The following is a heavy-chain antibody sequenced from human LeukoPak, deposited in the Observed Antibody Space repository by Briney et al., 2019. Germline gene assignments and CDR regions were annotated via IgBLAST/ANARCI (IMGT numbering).Heavy chain of an antibody. CDR2: IYYSGST. CDR1: GGSISSYY. J-gene: IGHJ4*02. CDR3: ARSKDYFDY. Sequence: SETLSLTCTVSGGSISSYYWSWIRQPPGRGLEWIGYIYYSGSTNYNPSLKSRVTISVDTSKNQFSLKLSSVIAADTAVYYCARSKDYFDYWGQGTLVTVSS. V-gene: IGHV4-59*01.